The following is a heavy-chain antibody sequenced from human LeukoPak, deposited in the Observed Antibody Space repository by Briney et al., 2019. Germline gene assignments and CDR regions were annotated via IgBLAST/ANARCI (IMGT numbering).Heavy chain of an antibody. D-gene: IGHD3-10*01. CDR3: ARLERSGSYYLPQYFDY. J-gene: IGHJ4*02. Sequence: SETLSLTCTVSGGSISSYYWSWIRQPPGKGLEWIAYIYYSGSTNYNPSLKSRVTISVDTSKNQFSLKLSSVTAADTAVYYCARLERSGSYYLPQYFDYWGQGTLVTVSS. V-gene: IGHV4-59*08. CDR2: IYYSGST. CDR1: GGSISSYY.